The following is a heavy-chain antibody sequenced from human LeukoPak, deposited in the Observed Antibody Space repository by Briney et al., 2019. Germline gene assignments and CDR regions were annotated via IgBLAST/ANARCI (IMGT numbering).Heavy chain of an antibody. CDR3: ARGGGKITMVRGVITQGFDP. CDR1: GGSFSGYY. Sequence: SETLSLTCAVYGGSFSGYYWSWIRQPPGKGLEWIGEINHSGSTNYNPSLKSRVTISVDTSKNQFSLKLSSVTAADTAVYYCARGGGKITMVRGVITQGFDPWAQGTLVTVSS. J-gene: IGHJ5*02. D-gene: IGHD3-10*01. CDR2: INHSGST. V-gene: IGHV4-34*01.